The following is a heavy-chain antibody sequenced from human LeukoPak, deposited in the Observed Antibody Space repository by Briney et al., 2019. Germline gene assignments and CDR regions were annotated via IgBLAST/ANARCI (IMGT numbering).Heavy chain of an antibody. D-gene: IGHD6-19*01. CDR1: GFTFSSYS. CDR2: LSGSGGST. V-gene: IGHV3-23*01. CDR3: ARVPYSSGWPYDY. Sequence: PGGSLRLSCAASGFTFSSYSMNWVRQAPGKGLEWVSTLSGSGGSTYYADSVKGRFTISRDNSKNTLYLQMNSLRAEDTAVYYCARVPYSSGWPYDYWGQGTLVTVSS. J-gene: IGHJ4*02.